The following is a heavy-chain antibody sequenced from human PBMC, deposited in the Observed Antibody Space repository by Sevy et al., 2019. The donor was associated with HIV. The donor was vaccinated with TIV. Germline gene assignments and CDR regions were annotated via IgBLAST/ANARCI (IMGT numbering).Heavy chain of an antibody. D-gene: IGHD3-22*01. CDR3: AKTDYYDSSPDAFDI. V-gene: IGHV3-23*01. Sequence: GGSLRFSCAASGFTFSSYAMSWVRQAPGKGLEWVSAISGSGGSTYYADSVKGRFTISRDNSKNTLYLQMNSLRAEDTAVYYCAKTDYYDSSPDAFDIWGQGTMVTVSS. J-gene: IGHJ3*02. CDR1: GFTFSSYA. CDR2: ISGSGGST.